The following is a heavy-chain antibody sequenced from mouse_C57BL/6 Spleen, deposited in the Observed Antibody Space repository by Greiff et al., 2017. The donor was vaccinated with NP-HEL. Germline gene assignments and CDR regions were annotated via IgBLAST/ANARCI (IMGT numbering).Heavy chain of an antibody. J-gene: IGHJ1*03. CDR3: ARRGLYGSRGPGYFDV. V-gene: IGHV1-53*01. D-gene: IGHD1-1*01. CDR2: INPSNGGT. Sequence: QVQLKQPGTELVKPGASVKLSCKASGYTFTSYWMHWVKQRPGQGLEWIGNINPSNGGTNYNEKFKSKATLTVDKSSSTAYMQLSSLTSEDSAVYYCARRGLYGSRGPGYFDVWGTGTTVTVSS. CDR1: GYTFTSYW.